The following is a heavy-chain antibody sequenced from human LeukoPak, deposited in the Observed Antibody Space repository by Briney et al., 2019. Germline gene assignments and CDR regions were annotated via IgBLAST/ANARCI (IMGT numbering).Heavy chain of an antibody. D-gene: IGHD3-22*01. CDR1: GYTFTSYY. CDR3: ARGNTMIVVGSYWFDP. V-gene: IGHV1-69*06. Sequence: GASVKVSCKASGYTFTSYYMHWVRQAPGQGLEWMGGIIPIFGTANYAQKFQGRVTITADKSTSTAYMELSSLRSEDTAVYYCARGNTMIVVGSYWFDPWGQGTLVTVSS. CDR2: IIPIFGTA. J-gene: IGHJ5*02.